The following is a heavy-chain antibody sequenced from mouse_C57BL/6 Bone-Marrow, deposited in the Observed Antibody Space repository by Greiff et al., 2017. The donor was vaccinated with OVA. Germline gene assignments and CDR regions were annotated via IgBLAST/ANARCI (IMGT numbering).Heavy chain of an antibody. CDR1: GYSITSGYY. CDR3: ARYYGSSYWYFDV. V-gene: IGHV3-6*01. Sequence: VQLKESGPGLVKPSQSLSLTCSVTGYSITSGYYWNWIRQFPGNKLEWMGYISYDGSNNYNPSLKNRISITRDTSKNQFFLKLNSVTTEDTATYYCARYYGSSYWYFDVWGTGTTVTVSS. J-gene: IGHJ1*03. CDR2: ISYDGSN. D-gene: IGHD1-1*01.